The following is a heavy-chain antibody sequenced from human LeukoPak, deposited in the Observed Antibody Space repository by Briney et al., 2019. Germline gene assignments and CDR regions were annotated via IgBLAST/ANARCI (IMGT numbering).Heavy chain of an antibody. J-gene: IGHJ4*02. CDR3: ARRLGRSFDY. Sequence: ASVKVSCKASGYTCTNHAIHWVRQATGQRLEWMGWINIGNGNTKYSQNFQGRITITTDTSATTAYMDLSSLRSEDTAMYYCARRLGRSFDYWGQGTLVTVSS. V-gene: IGHV1-3*04. CDR2: INIGNGNT. CDR1: GYTCTNHA. D-gene: IGHD2-21*01.